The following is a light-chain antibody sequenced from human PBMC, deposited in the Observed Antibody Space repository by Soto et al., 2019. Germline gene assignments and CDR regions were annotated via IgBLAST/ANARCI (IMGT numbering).Light chain of an antibody. J-gene: IGLJ2*01. CDR2: GVT. Sequence: QSALTQPPSASGSPGQSVTISCTGTSSDVGGYDRVSWFQQHPGKAPKIIIYGVTDRISGVPYRFSGSKSGNTASLTVSGLQAEDEADYYCASYGGRDDMIFGGGTKLTVL. CDR1: SSDVGGYDR. V-gene: IGLV2-8*01. CDR3: ASYGGRDDMI.